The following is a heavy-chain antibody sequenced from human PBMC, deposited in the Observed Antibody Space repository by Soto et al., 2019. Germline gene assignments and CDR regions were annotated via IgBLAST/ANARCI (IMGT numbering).Heavy chain of an antibody. Sequence: QVQLVQSGAEVKKPGSSVKVSCMASGGTFSSYAINWVRQAPGQGLEWMGGIIRIFGTPDYAQRFQGRVTITADESTSTAYMELSSLRSEDTAVYYCARQGSNEYYYYGMDVWGQGTTVTVSS. CDR1: GGTFSSYA. D-gene: IGHD3-10*01. CDR3: ARQGSNEYYYYGMDV. J-gene: IGHJ6*02. CDR2: IIRIFGTP. V-gene: IGHV1-69*12.